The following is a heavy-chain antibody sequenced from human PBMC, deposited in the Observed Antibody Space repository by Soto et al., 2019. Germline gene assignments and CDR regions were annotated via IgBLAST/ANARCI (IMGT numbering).Heavy chain of an antibody. J-gene: IGHJ4*02. Sequence: QVQLQEWGPGLVKPSQTLSLTCTVSGGSIRNGDYYWGWIRQPPGKGLEWIGYVYYSGTTYSHPSLNSRDTISVDTSENEFSLRLSSVTAADTAVYYCVTVNLVGAAYYFDYWGPGTLVTVSS. CDR3: VTVNLVGAAYYFDY. V-gene: IGHV4-30-4*01. CDR1: GGSIRNGDYY. CDR2: VYYSGTT. D-gene: IGHD1-26*01.